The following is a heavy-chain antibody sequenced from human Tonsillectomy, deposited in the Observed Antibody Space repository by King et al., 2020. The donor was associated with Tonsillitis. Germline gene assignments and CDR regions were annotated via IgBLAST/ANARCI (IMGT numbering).Heavy chain of an antibody. V-gene: IGHV3-30*02. D-gene: IGHD3-22*01. J-gene: IGHJ4*02. CDR3: AKRHHDSSGYYSGFDS. Sequence: QLVQSGGGVVQPGGSLRLSCASSGFTFTDYGMSWIRQAPGKGLEWVAYIRDDGTNEYYADSVTGRFTISRDNSKLYLQMNSLRAEDTAVYYCAKRHHDSSGYYSGFDSWGQGTLVTVSS. CDR2: IRDDGTNE. CDR1: GFTFTDYG.